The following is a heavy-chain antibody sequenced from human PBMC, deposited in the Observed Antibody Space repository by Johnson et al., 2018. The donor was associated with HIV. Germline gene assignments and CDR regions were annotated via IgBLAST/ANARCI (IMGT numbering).Heavy chain of an antibody. CDR2: ISYDGSNK. V-gene: IGHV3-30-3*01. CDR1: GFTFSS. CDR3: AKGHPYYYGPGSYYNGDAFDI. Sequence: QMLLVESGGGVVQPGRSLRLSCAASGFTFSSMHWDRQAPGKGLEWVAVISYDGSNKYYADSVKGRFTISRDNSKNTLYLQMDSLRAEDTAVYYCAKGHPYYYGPGSYYNGDAFDIWGQGTMVTVSS. D-gene: IGHD3-10*01. J-gene: IGHJ3*02.